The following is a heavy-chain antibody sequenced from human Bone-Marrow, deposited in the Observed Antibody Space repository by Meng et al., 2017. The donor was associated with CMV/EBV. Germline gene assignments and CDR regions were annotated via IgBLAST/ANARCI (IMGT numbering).Heavy chain of an antibody. CDR1: GFTVSSNY. CDR3: ARDLHYCSTTSCYKNFAY. D-gene: IGHD2-2*02. CDR2: IYSGGST. J-gene: IGHJ4*02. Sequence: GGSLRLSCAASGFTVSSNYMSWVRQAPGKGLEWVSVIYSGGSTYYADSVKGRFTISRDNAKNSLYLQMNSLRADDTALYYCARDLHYCSTTSCYKNFAYWGQGTLVTVSS. V-gene: IGHV3-53*01.